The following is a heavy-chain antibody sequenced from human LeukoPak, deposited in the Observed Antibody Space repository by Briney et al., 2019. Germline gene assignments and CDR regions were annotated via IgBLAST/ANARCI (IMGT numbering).Heavy chain of an antibody. J-gene: IGHJ4*02. Sequence: SQTLSLTCAVSGGSISSGGYSWSWIRQPPGKGLEWIGYIYYSGSTYYNPSLKSRVTISVDTSKNQFSLKLSSVTAADTAVYYCARHPNEGKQWLRLPRLYYFDYWGQGTLVTVSS. CDR3: ARHPNEGKQWLRLPRLYYFDY. V-gene: IGHV4-30-4*07. CDR1: GGSISSGGYS. CDR2: IYYSGST. D-gene: IGHD6-19*01.